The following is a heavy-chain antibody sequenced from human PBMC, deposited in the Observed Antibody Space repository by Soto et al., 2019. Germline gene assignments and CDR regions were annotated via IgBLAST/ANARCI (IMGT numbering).Heavy chain of an antibody. D-gene: IGHD3-16*01. CDR1: GYNFITDW. J-gene: IGHJ6*02. Sequence: GESLKISCKGSGYNFITDWISWVRQMPGKGLEWMGRIDPTDSYTKYSPSFEGHVTISADKSISTAYLQWSSLKASDSAVYYCARLSRASFASDGWGQGTTVTVSS. V-gene: IGHV5-10-1*01. CDR2: IDPTDSYT. CDR3: ARLSRASFASDG.